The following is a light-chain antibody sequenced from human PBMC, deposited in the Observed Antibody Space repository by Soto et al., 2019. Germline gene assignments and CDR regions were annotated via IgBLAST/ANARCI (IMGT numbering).Light chain of an antibody. J-gene: IGKJ2*01. CDR1: QAISNY. V-gene: IGKV1-8*01. CDR2: RAS. CDR3: QQYNCFPQT. Sequence: AIQMTQSPSSFSASTGDRVTISCRATQAISNYLAWYQQKPGKAPKLLIYRASVLESGVPSRFIGGGSGTNFSRIFNHLHSEDLATYYCQQYNCFPQTFGQGTKLEIK.